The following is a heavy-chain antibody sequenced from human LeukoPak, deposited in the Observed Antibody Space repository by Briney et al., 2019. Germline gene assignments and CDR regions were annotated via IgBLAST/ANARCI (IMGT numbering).Heavy chain of an antibody. CDR1: GGSISSYY. V-gene: IGHV4-4*07. Sequence: SETLSLTCTVSGGSISSYYWSWIRQPAGKGLEWIGRIYTSGSTNYNPSLKSRVTMSVDTSKNQFSLKLSSVTAADTAVYYCATTKGGEQQLWFDPWGQGTLVTVSS. CDR2: IYTSGST. CDR3: ATTKGGEQQLWFDP. J-gene: IGHJ5*02. D-gene: IGHD6-13*01.